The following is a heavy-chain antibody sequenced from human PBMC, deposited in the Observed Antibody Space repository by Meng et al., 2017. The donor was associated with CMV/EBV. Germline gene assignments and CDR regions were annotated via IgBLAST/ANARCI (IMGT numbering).Heavy chain of an antibody. D-gene: IGHD4-11*01. CDR2: IYSGGSST. J-gene: IGHJ6*02. CDR1: GFTFSSYA. CDR3: AKDLVIPLYSTPYYYGMDV. V-gene: IGHV3-23*03. Sequence: GESLKISCAASGFTFSSYAMSWVRQAPGKGLEWVSVIYSGGSSTYYADSVKGRFTISRDNSKNTLYLQMNSLRAEDTAVYYCAKDLVIPLYSTPYYYGMDVWGQGTTVTV.